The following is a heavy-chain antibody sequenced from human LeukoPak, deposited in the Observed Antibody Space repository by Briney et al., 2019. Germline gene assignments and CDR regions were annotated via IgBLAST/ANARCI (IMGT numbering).Heavy chain of an antibody. CDR3: AKDMTPYFSYYYYGMDV. D-gene: IGHD2-21*01. CDR1: GFTFDDYA. CDR2: ISGDGGST. Sequence: GGSLRLSCAASGFTFDDYAMHWVRQAPGKGLEWVSLISGDGGSTYYADSVEGRFTISRDNSKNSLYLQMNSLRTEDTALYYCAKDMTPYFSYYYYGMDVWGQGTTVTVSS. J-gene: IGHJ6*02. V-gene: IGHV3-43*02.